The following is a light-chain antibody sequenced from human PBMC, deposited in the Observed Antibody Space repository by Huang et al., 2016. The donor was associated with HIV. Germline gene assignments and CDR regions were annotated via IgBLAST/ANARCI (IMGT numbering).Light chain of an antibody. J-gene: IGKJ4*01. Sequence: EIVLTQSPATLSLSPGERATLSCRASQSVSSYLAWYQQKPGQAPRLRIYDAFNRATGIPARFSGSGSGTDFTLTISSLEPEDFAVYYCQQRSNWPLTFGGGTKVEIK. CDR1: QSVSSY. V-gene: IGKV3-11*01. CDR2: DAF. CDR3: QQRSNWPLT.